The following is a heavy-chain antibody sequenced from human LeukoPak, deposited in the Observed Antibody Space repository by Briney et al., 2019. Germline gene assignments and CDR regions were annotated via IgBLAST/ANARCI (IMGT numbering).Heavy chain of an antibody. Sequence: GGSLRLSCAAPGFTSSSYEMNWVRQAPGKGLEWVSYISSSGSTIYYADSVKGRFTISRDNAKNSLYLQMNSLRAEDTAVYYCARRDGYNYVAFDIWGQGTMVTVSS. CDR2: ISSSGSTI. CDR3: ARRDGYNYVAFDI. CDR1: GFTSSSYE. J-gene: IGHJ3*02. D-gene: IGHD5-24*01. V-gene: IGHV3-48*03.